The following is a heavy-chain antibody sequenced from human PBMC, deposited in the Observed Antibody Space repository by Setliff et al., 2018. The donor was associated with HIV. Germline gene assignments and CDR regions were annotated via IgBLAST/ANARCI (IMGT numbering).Heavy chain of an antibody. J-gene: IGHJ3*01. D-gene: IGHD1-1*01. CDR2: INQDGTAA. CDR3: AKDYGDGHNWGAFDV. CDR1: GFTFSSYP. V-gene: IGHV3-7*03. Sequence: GSLRLSCAVSGFTFSSYPMTWVRQAPGKGLEWVANINQDGTAAFYADSVKGRFTISRDNAKNQLYLEMNSLETDDTALYYCAKDYGDGHNWGAFDVWGQGAMVTVSS.